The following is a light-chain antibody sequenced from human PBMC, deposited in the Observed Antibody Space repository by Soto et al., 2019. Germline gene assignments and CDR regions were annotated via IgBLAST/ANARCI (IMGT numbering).Light chain of an antibody. CDR2: GAS. J-gene: IGKJ1*01. CDR1: QSVTSNN. V-gene: IGKV3-20*01. CDR3: QQYGTSPRT. Sequence: EIVLTQSPGTLSLSPGDRATLSCRASQSVTSNNLAWYQQRPGQSPRLFIYGASSRAAGIPDRFSGSGSGTDFTLTISRLEPGDFAVYYCQQYGTSPRTFGQGTKVEIK.